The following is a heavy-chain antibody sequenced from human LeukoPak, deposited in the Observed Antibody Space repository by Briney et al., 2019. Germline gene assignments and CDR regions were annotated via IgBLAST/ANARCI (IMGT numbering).Heavy chain of an antibody. J-gene: IGHJ4*02. Sequence: GGSLRLSCAASGFTFGNYWMNWVRQAPGKGLQWVANIQEAGSEKYYVDSVKGRFTISRDNAKNSLYLQMNSLSAEDTAVYYCARGRKDCSAGNCYSDYWGQGTLVTVSS. CDR1: GFTFGNYW. D-gene: IGHD2-15*01. CDR2: IQEAGSEK. CDR3: ARGRKDCSAGNCYSDY. V-gene: IGHV3-7*01.